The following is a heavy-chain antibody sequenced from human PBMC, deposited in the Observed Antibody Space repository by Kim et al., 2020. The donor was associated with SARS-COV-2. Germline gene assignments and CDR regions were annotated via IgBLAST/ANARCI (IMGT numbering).Heavy chain of an antibody. D-gene: IGHD2-21*01. CDR3: TTGPPFHGHCGGGGCY. CDR1: GFSFSNAW. J-gene: IGHJ4*02. Sequence: GGSLRLSCATSGFSFSNAWMSWVRQAPGKGLEWVGRIKSEPDGGTTQYAAPVKGRFTISRDDSKNTLYLEMSSLKTEDIGVYYCTTGPPFHGHCGGGGCYWGQGTLVTVSS. CDR2: IKSEPDGGTT. V-gene: IGHV3-15*01.